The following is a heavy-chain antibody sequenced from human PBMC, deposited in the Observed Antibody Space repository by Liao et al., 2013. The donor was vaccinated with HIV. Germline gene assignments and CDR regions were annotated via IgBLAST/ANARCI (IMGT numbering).Heavy chain of an antibody. CDR3: ARGIVWFGEPTFDS. J-gene: IGHJ4*02. CDR1: GVSISSGDYY. V-gene: IGHV4-30-4*08. CDR2: VYSGGST. Sequence: QVQLQESGPGLLKPSQTLSLTCNVSGVSISSGDYYWTWIRQPPGKGLEWIGYVYSGGSTYYNPSLESRLDMSMDTSKKQFSLRLWSVSAADTAVYYCARGIVWFGEPTFDSWGQGILVTVSS. D-gene: IGHD3-10*01.